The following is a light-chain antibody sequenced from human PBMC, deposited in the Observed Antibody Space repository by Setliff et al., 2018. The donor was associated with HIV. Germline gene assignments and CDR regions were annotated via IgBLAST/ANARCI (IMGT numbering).Light chain of an antibody. CDR1: SSDVGGYSY. Sequence: QSALTQPASVPGSPGQSITISCTGTSSDVGGYSYVSWYQQHPGKAPKLIIYEVRNRPSGVSNRSSGSKSGNTASLTISGLQAEDEADYYCSSYAITNTLPFGTGTKVTVL. J-gene: IGLJ1*01. CDR2: EVR. CDR3: SSYAITNTLP. V-gene: IGLV2-14*01.